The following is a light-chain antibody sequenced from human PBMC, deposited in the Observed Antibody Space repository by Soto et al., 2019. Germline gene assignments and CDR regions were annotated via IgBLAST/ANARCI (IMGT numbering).Light chain of an antibody. CDR1: SSDVGRYNL. CDR2: EGS. J-gene: IGLJ1*01. V-gene: IGLV2-23*01. CDR3: CSYAGTSIFYV. Sequence: QSALTQPAFVSGSPGQSITISCTGTSSDVGRYNLVSWYQQHPGKAPKLIIYEGSRRPSGVSDRFSGSKSGNTASLTVSGLQAEDEADYYCCSYAGTSIFYVFGSGTKVTVL.